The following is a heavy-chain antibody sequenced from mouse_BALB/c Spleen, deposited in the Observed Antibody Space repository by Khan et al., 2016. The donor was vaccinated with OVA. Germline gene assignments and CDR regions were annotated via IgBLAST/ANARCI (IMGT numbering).Heavy chain of an antibody. Sequence: QVQLQQSGAELARPGASVKLSCKASGYTFTDYYINWVKQRTGQGLEWIGEISPGSGDTYYNEKFKGKAKLTADKSATTAYTQLSNLTSEATAGLFGAIRNYFGYTFAYWGQGTLVTVSA. CDR1: GYTFTDYY. CDR2: ISPGSGDT. CDR3: AIRNYFGYTFAY. V-gene: IGHV1-77*01. J-gene: IGHJ3*01. D-gene: IGHD1-2*01.